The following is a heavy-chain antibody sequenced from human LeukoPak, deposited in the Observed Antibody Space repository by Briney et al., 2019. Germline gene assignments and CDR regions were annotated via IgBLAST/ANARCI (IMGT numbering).Heavy chain of an antibody. J-gene: IGHJ4*02. CDR2: ISFDGGNK. D-gene: IGHD1-26*01. CDR1: GFTFNNYA. CDR3: ARDGIVGSPLFKFDY. V-gene: IGHV3-30-3*01. Sequence: PGRSLRLSCAASGFTFNNYAIHWVRQAPGKGLEWVAIISFDGGNKYYADSVKGRFTISRDNSKNTPYLQMNSLRAEDTAVYYCARDGIVGSPLFKFDYWGQGTLVTVSS.